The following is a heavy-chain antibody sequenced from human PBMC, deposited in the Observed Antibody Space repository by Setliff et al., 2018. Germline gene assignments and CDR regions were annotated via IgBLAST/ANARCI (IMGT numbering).Heavy chain of an antibody. CDR3: ARFSGHNYGSFDS. Sequence: ASETLSLTCAVSGFSISSGYYWGWIRQPPGKGLEWIVNIHHSGKAYYNPSLKSRVTMSVDTSKNHVSLKLSSVTAADTAVYYCARFSGHNYGSFDSWGKGTTVTVSS. CDR2: IHHSGKA. D-gene: IGHD5-18*01. V-gene: IGHV4-38-2*01. J-gene: IGHJ6*04. CDR1: GFSISSGYY.